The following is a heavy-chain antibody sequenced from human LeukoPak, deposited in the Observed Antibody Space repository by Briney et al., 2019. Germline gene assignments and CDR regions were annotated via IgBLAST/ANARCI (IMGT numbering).Heavy chain of an antibody. J-gene: IGHJ4*02. CDR2: IYYSGSTSY. D-gene: IGHD3-16*01. Sequence: SETLSLTCTVSGGSISSYYWSWIRQPPGEGLEWIGYIYYSGSTSYNYNPSLESRITIAVDTSKSQFSLKLSSVTAADTAVYYCAREHLGAGGKRLFDFWGQGTLVTVSS. V-gene: IGHV4-59*01. CDR3: AREHLGAGGKRLFDF. CDR1: GGSISSYY.